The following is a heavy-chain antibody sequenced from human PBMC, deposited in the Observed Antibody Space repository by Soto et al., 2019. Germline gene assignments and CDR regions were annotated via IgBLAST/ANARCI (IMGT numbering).Heavy chain of an antibody. D-gene: IGHD6-6*01. J-gene: IGHJ4*02. CDR1: GFTFSSYA. CDR3: ANRGSSSTFDY. CDR2: ISGSDDST. V-gene: IGHV3-23*01. Sequence: EVQLLESGGGLVQPGESVRLSCAASGFTFSSYAMSWVRQAPGKGLEWVSVISGSDDSTYYADAVKGRITISGDNSKNTLYLQMNCLRAEDTAVYYCANRGSSSTFDYWGQGTLVTVSS.